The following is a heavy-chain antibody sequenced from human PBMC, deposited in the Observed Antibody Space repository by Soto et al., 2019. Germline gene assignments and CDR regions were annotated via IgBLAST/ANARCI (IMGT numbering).Heavy chain of an antibody. V-gene: IGHV1-3*01. J-gene: IGHJ5*02. Sequence: ASVKVSCKASGYTFTSYAMHWVRQAPGQRLEWMGWINAGNGNTKYSQKFQGRVTITRDTSASTAYMELSSLRSEDTAVYYCARDPLYSLNAEERGVGDWFDPWGQGTLVTVSS. CDR1: GYTFTSYA. CDR2: INAGNGNT. CDR3: ARDPLYSLNAEERGVGDWFDP. D-gene: IGHD2-21*01.